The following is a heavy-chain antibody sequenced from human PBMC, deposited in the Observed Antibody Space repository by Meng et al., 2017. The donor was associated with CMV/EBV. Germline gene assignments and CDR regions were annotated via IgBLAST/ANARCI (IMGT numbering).Heavy chain of an antibody. Sequence: ASVKVSCKASGYTFTSYGISWVRQAPGQGLEWMGWISAYNGNTNYAQKLQGRVTMTTDTSTSTAYMELRSLRSDDTAVYYCARSVPAAMEYSSSPGNYYGMDVWGQGTTVTVS. CDR1: GYTFTSYG. CDR2: ISAYNGNT. CDR3: ARSVPAAMEYSSSPGNYYGMDV. D-gene: IGHD2-2*01. V-gene: IGHV1-18*01. J-gene: IGHJ6*02.